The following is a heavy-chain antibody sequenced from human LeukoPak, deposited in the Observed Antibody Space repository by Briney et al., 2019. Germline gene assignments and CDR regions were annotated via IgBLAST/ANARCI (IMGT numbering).Heavy chain of an antibody. V-gene: IGHV3-30*02. Sequence: GGSLRLSCAASGFTFSSYGMHWVRQAPGKGLEWVAFIRYDGSNKYYADSVKGRFTISRDNSKNTLYLQMNSLRAEDTAVYYCAKEGMTTVVLLDYWGQGTLVTVSS. D-gene: IGHD4-23*01. CDR2: IRYDGSNK. CDR1: GFTFSSYG. CDR3: AKEGMTTVVLLDY. J-gene: IGHJ4*02.